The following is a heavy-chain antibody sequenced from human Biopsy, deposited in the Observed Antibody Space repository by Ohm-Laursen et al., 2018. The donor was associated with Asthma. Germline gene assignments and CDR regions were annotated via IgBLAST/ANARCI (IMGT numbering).Heavy chain of an antibody. CDR1: VFTFSSYG. D-gene: IGHD1-26*01. Sequence: SSLRLSFAASVFTFSSYGMHWVRQPSCKVLDWVAVISFVGTNRNYTDSVKGRFTISRDNSRHTLHLEMNSLRAEDTAVYFCAKEVFPGWELRRGPDSWGQGTLVTVSS. CDR2: ISFVGTNR. J-gene: IGHJ4*02. V-gene: IGHV3-30*18. CDR3: AKEVFPGWELRRGPDS.